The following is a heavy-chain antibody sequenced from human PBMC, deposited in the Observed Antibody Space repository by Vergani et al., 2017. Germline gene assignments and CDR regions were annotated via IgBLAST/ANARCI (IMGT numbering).Heavy chain of an antibody. CDR2: ISARGGSP. D-gene: IGHD6-13*01. Sequence: EVKLLESGGGLVQLGESLRLSCGASGFTFSSYAMSWVRQAIGKGLEWFSDISARGGSPNYADSVKGRFTISRGKSKNTLSLQMNSLRAEDTALYFCAKDRYSINWLVSWDYWAQGTLVTVSS. V-gene: IGHV3-23*01. CDR1: GFTFSSYA. J-gene: IGHJ4*02. CDR3: AKDRYSINWLVSWDY.